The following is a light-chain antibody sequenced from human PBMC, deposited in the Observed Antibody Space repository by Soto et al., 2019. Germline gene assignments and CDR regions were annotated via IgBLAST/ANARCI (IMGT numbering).Light chain of an antibody. V-gene: IGKV2-28*01. CDR2: LGS. J-gene: IGKJ1*01. CDR3: MQALQSPRT. Sequence: DIVMTQSPLSLPVTPXEPXXXXXXXXLRLVHSSGYNYLDWYLQKPGQSPQLLIYLGSNRSSGVPDRFSGSGSGTDLTLKISRVEADDVGVYYCMQALQSPRTFGQGTKVDIK. CDR1: LRLVHSSGYNY.